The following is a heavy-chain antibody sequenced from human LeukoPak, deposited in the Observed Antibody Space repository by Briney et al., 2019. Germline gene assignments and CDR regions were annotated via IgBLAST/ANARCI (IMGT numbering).Heavy chain of an antibody. CDR2: IWYDGSNK. D-gene: IGHD5-12*01. Sequence: GGSLRLSCAASGFTFSSYGMHWVRQAPGKGLEWVAVIWYDGSNKYYADSVKGRFTISRDNSKNTLYLQMNNLRAEDTAVYYCARSLYSGYDNNWFDPWGQGTLVTVSS. V-gene: IGHV3-33*01. J-gene: IGHJ5*02. CDR3: ARSLYSGYDNNWFDP. CDR1: GFTFSSYG.